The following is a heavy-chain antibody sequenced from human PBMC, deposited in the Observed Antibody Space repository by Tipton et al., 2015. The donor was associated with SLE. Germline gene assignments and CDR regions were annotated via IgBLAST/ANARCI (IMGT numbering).Heavy chain of an antibody. CDR1: GFTFSSYA. Sequence: SLRLSCAASGFTFSSYAMHWVRQAPGKGLEWVAVIWYDGSNKYYADSVKGRFTISRDNSKNTLYLQMNSLRAEDTAVYYCARGVAGTGLDYWGQGTLVTVSS. CDR3: ARGVAGTGLDY. D-gene: IGHD6-19*01. J-gene: IGHJ4*02. V-gene: IGHV3-33*08. CDR2: IWYDGSNK.